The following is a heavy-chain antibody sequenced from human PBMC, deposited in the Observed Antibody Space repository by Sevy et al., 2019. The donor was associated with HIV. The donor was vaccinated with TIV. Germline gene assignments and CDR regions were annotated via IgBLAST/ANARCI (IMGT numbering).Heavy chain of an antibody. V-gene: IGHV3-21*01. CDR2: ISSSSSYI. CDR3: ASNYCSGGSCYLYYFDY. J-gene: IGHJ4*02. CDR1: GFTFSSYS. D-gene: IGHD2-15*01. Sequence: GGCLRLSCAASGFTFSSYSMNWVRQAPGKGLEWVSSISSSSSYIYYADSVKGRFTISRDNAKNSLYLQMNSLRAEDTAVYYCASNYCSGGSCYLYYFDYWGQGTLVTVSS.